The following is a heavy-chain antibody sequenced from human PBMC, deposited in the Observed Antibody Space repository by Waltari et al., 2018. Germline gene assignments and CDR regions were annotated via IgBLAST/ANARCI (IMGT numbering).Heavy chain of an antibody. V-gene: IGHV3-23*01. D-gene: IGHD4-17*01. CDR1: GFPFSIYA. Sequence: EVQLLESGGGLVQPGGSLRLSCAASGFPFSIYAMSWVRQAPGKGLEWVSGISGSGGSTYYADSVKGRFTISRDNSKNTLYVQMNSLRAEDTAVYYCAKYLYGDPWDAFDIWGQGTMVTVSS. CDR2: ISGSGGST. CDR3: AKYLYGDPWDAFDI. J-gene: IGHJ3*02.